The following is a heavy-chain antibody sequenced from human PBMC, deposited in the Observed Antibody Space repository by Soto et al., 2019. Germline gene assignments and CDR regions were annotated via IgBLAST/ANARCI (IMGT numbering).Heavy chain of an antibody. CDR1: GFTVGSNY. J-gene: IGHJ6*02. Sequence: PGGSLRLSCAASGFTVGSNYLSWVRQAPGKGLEWVSVIYSGGSTYYADSVKGRFTISRDNSKDTLYLQMNSLRVEDTAVYYCARDGRYTYGSGMDVWGQGTTVTVSS. CDR3: ARDGRYTYGSGMDV. D-gene: IGHD5-18*01. CDR2: IYSGGST. V-gene: IGHV3-66*01.